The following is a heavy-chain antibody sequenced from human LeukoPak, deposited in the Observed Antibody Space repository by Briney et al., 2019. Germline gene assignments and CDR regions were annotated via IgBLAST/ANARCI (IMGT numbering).Heavy chain of an antibody. J-gene: IGHJ3*02. Sequence: GGSLRLSCAASGFSFNNAWLSWVRQAPGKGLEWAGRIKSKTDGGTTDYAAPVKARFTISRDDSKNTLYLQMNSLKTEDTAVYYCTTEAYCSSTTCPGAFDIWGQGTMVTVSS. CDR3: TTEAYCSSTTCPGAFDI. CDR1: GFSFNNAW. V-gene: IGHV3-15*01. D-gene: IGHD2-2*01. CDR2: IKSKTDGGTT.